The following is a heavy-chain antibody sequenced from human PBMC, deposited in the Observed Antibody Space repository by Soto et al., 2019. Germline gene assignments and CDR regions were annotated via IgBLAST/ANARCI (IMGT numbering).Heavy chain of an antibody. CDR2: IYPGDSDT. CDR3: ARNRLRQYYYGMDV. CDR1: GYSFANYW. Sequence: GESLKISCQGSGYSFANYWIAWVRQVPGKGLEWVGVIYPGDSDTRYSPSFRGQVTISADKSISHVYLQWSSLKASDTAMYYCARNRLRQYYYGMDVWGQGTTVTVSS. J-gene: IGHJ6*02. V-gene: IGHV5-51*01. D-gene: IGHD3-10*01.